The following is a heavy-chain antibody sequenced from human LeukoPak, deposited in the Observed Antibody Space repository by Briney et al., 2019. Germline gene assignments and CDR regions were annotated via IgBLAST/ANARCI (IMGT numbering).Heavy chain of an antibody. CDR1: GFTFSSYA. D-gene: IGHD3-10*01. Sequence: GGSLRLSCAASGFTFSSYALHWVRQAPGEGLEWVAVISFDGDSKYYADSVKGRFTISRDNSKNTLYLQMNSLRTVDTAVFYCASVDYYGSGSYDYWGQGTLVTVSS. CDR3: ASVDYYGSGSYDY. CDR2: ISFDGDSK. V-gene: IGHV3-30-3*01. J-gene: IGHJ4*02.